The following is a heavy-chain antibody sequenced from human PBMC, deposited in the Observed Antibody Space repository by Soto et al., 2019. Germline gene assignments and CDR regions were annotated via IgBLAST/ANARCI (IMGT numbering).Heavy chain of an antibody. CDR2: ISYDGSNK. CDR1: GFTFSSYG. CDR3: AKPYYYDSSGQGPFDY. J-gene: IGHJ4*02. D-gene: IGHD3-22*01. V-gene: IGHV3-30*18. Sequence: ESGGGVVQPGRSLRLSCAASGFTFSSYGMHWVRQAPGKGLEWVAVISYDGSNKYYADSVKGRFTISRDNSKNTLYLQMNSLRAEDTAVYYCAKPYYYDSSGQGPFDYWGQGTLVTVSS.